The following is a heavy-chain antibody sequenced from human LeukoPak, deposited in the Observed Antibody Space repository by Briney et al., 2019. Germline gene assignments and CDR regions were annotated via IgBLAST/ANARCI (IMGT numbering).Heavy chain of an antibody. V-gene: IGHV3-48*04. Sequence: GGSLRLSCAASGFTFSSYSMNWVRQAPGKGLEWVSYISSASGSIYYADSVKGRFTISRDNAKSSLYLQMNSLRAEDTAVYYCARVPGDYWGQGTLVTVSS. D-gene: IGHD7-27*01. CDR3: ARVPGDY. J-gene: IGHJ4*02. CDR1: GFTFSSYS. CDR2: ISSASGSI.